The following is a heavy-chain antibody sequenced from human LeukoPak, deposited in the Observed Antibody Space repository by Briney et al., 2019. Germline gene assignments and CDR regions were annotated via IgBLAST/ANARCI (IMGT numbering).Heavy chain of an antibody. V-gene: IGHV1-46*01. Sequence: ASVKVSCKASGYTFTSYSMHWVRQAPGQGLEWMGIINPSGGSTSYAQKFQDRVTMTRDTSTSTVYMELSSLRSEDTAVYYCARVPNGGHFDYWGQGTLVTVSS. CDR3: ARVPNGGHFDY. CDR1: GYTFTSYS. J-gene: IGHJ4*02. D-gene: IGHD4-23*01. CDR2: INPSGGST.